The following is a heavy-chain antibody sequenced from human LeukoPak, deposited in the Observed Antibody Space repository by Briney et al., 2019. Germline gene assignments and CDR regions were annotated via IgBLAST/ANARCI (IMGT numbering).Heavy chain of an antibody. J-gene: IGHJ2*01. CDR1: GDSIISGSYY. CDR3: ARDGVYGSGSYSDWYFDL. V-gene: IGHV4-61*02. CDR2: IYTSGST. D-gene: IGHD3-10*01. Sequence: SETLSLTCTVSGDSIISGSYYWTWIRQPAGKGLEWIGRIYTSGSTNYNPSLKSRVTMSVDTSKNQFSLKLSSVTAADTAVYYCARDGVYGSGSYSDWYFDLWGRGTLVTVSS.